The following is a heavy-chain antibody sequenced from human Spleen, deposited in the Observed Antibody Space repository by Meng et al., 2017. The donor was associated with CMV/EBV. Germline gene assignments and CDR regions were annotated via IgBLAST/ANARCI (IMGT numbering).Heavy chain of an antibody. CDR1: GDSVSSNSAA. V-gene: IGHV6-1*01. Sequence: LRLSCAISGDSVSSNSAAWNWIRQSPSRGLEWLGRTYYRSKWYNDYAASVKSRITINPDTSKNQFSLQLDSVTPEDTAVYYCARDRGFWSGYSKDYYYYDMDVWGQGTTVTVSS. J-gene: IGHJ6*02. CDR2: TYYRSKWYN. CDR3: ARDRGFWSGYSKDYYYYDMDV. D-gene: IGHD3-3*01.